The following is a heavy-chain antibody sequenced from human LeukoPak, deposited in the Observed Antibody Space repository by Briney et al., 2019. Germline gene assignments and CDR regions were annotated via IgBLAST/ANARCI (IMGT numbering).Heavy chain of an antibody. J-gene: IGHJ4*02. V-gene: IGHV3-7*01. CDR3: ASVRFLELNYFDY. CDR2: IKQDGSEK. D-gene: IGHD3-3*01. Sequence: GGSLRLSCAASGFTFSSYWMSWVRQAPGKGLEWVANIKQDGSEKYYVDSVKGRFTISRDNAKNSLYLQMNSLRAEDTAVYYCASVRFLELNYFDYWGQGTLVTVSS. CDR1: GFTFSSYW.